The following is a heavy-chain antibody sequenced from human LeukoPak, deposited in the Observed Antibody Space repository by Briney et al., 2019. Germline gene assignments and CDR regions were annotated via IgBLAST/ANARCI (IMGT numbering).Heavy chain of an antibody. CDR1: GGSINSSSYY. Sequence: SETLSLTCTVSGGSINSSSYYWGWIRQPPGKGLEWIGSIYYTGTTYYNPSLQSRVTISVEKSKNQFSLKLSSVTAADTAVYYCASSWYYDILTGPRHYYYYMDVWGKGTTVTISS. V-gene: IGHV4-39*07. CDR2: IYYTGTT. J-gene: IGHJ6*03. D-gene: IGHD3-9*01. CDR3: ASSWYYDILTGPRHYYYYMDV.